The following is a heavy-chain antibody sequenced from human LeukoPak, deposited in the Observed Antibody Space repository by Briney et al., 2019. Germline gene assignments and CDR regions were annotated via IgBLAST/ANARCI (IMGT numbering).Heavy chain of an antibody. CDR2: IYYSGST. CDR3: ARLGDTAMVTLDY. D-gene: IGHD5-18*01. CDR1: GGSISSYY. Sequence: PSETLSLTCTVSGGSISSYYWSWIRQPPGKVLEWIGYIYYSGSTNYNPSLKSRVTISVDTSKNQFSLKLSSVTAADTAVYYCARLGDTAMVTLDYWGQGTLVTVSS. J-gene: IGHJ4*02. V-gene: IGHV4-59*08.